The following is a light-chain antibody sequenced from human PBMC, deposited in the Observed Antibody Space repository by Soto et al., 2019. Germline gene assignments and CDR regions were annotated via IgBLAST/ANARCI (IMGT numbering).Light chain of an antibody. Sequence: DIQMTQSPSTLSASVGDRVTITCRACQSISSWLALAPKLLIYKASSLESGVPSRFSGSGSGTEFTLTISSLQPEDFATYYCQQSYSTLLTFGGGTKVDIK. J-gene: IGKJ4*01. V-gene: IGKV1-5*03. CDR1: QSISSW. CDR2: KAS. CDR3: QQSYSTLLT.